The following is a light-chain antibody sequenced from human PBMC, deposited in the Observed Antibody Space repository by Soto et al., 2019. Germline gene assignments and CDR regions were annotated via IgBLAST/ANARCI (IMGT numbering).Light chain of an antibody. CDR3: QQYNNWSPSWT. CDR1: QSVSSN. V-gene: IGKV3-15*01. Sequence: EIVMTQSPPTLSFSPGERATLSCGAIQSVSSNLAWYQQKPGQAPRLLIYYASTRATGIPARFSGSGSGTEFTLTISSLQSEDFAVYYCQQYNNWSPSWTFGQGTKVE. CDR2: YAS. J-gene: IGKJ1*01.